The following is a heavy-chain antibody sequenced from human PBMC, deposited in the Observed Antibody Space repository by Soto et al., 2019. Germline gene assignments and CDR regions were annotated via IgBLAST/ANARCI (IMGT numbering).Heavy chain of an antibody. CDR2: IYYSGST. J-gene: IGHJ5*02. D-gene: IGHD3-22*01. Sequence: SETLSLTCTVSGGSISSSSYYWDWIRQPPGKGLEWIGSIYYSGSTYYNPSLKSRVTISVDTSKNQFSLKLSSVTAADTAVYYCARHRHYDSSGSPRFDPWGQGTLVTVSS. CDR3: ARHRHYDSSGSPRFDP. V-gene: IGHV4-39*01. CDR1: GGSISSSSYY.